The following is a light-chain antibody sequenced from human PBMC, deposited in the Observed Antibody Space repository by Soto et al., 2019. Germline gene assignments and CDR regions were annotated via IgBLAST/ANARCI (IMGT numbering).Light chain of an antibody. CDR2: WAS. J-gene: IGKJ1*01. V-gene: IGKV4-1*01. CDR1: QSLYFNSHNKNY. Sequence: DIMLTQSPESLAVPLGGGATINCKSNQSLYFNSHNKNYLSWYQQKVGQPPSLLIYWASTRASGVPDRFSGVGSGTDFTLTIRSLKAEDAAIYFCHQFYGTRTFGQGTKVEV. CDR3: HQFYGTRT.